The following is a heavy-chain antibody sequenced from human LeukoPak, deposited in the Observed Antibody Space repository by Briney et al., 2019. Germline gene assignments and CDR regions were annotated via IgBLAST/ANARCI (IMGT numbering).Heavy chain of an antibody. Sequence: PGGSLRLSCAASGFTFSDYYMSWIRQAPGKGLEWLSYISGSGSFIYYADSVKGQFTISRDNAKNSLYLQMNSLRVEDTAVYYCARARGLWFGELSPDYWGQGTLVTVSP. D-gene: IGHD3-10*01. V-gene: IGHV3-11*04. CDR1: GFTFSDYY. CDR2: ISGSGSFI. CDR3: ARARGLWFGELSPDY. J-gene: IGHJ4*02.